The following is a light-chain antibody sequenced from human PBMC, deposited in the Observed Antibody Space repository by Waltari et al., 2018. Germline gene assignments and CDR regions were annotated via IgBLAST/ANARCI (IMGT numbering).Light chain of an antibody. CDR1: QSISSY. V-gene: IGKV1-39*01. J-gene: IGKJ3*01. CDR3: QQRFT. CDR2: AAS. Sequence: DIQMTQSPSSLSASVGDSVTITCRATQSISSYLNWYQQKQGKAPELLIYAASNLQSGVPSRFSGSGSGTDFTLTISSLQPEDFATYYCQQRFTFGPGTKVDVK.